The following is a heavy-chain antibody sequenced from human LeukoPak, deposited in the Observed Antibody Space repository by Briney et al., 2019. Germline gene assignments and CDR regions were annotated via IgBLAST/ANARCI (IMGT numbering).Heavy chain of an antibody. J-gene: IGHJ3*02. D-gene: IGHD2-2*01. Sequence: SETLSLTCAVYGGSFSGYYWSWIRQPPGKGLEWIGEINHSGSTNYNPSLKSRVTISVDTSKNQFSLELSSVTAADTAVYYCARGRKYCSSTSCYRRSAAFDIWGQGTMVTVSS. V-gene: IGHV4-34*01. CDR3: ARGRKYCSSTSCYRRSAAFDI. CDR1: GGSFSGYY. CDR2: INHSGST.